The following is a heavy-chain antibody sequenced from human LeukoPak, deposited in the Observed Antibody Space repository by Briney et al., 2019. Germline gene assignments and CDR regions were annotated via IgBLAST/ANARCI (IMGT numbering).Heavy chain of an antibody. CDR3: ASHVDTTMVRVYYYYYLDV. Sequence: SVKVSCRTSGGTFSNFAINWVRQAPGQGLEWMGGFIPVFGTPNYAQKFQDRLTITTDESTSTVYMELSSLRPEDTAVYYCASHVDTTMVRVYYYYYLDVWGTGTTVIVSS. D-gene: IGHD5-18*01. V-gene: IGHV1-69*05. CDR1: GGTFSNFA. CDR2: FIPVFGTP. J-gene: IGHJ6*03.